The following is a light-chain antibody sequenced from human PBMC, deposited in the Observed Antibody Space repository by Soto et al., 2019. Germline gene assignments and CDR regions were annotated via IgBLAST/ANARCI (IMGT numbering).Light chain of an antibody. CDR1: QSVSSN. J-gene: IGKJ2*01. V-gene: IGKV3-15*01. CDR3: QQYNNWPPYT. Sequence: EIVMTQSPATLSVSPGERATLSCRASQSVSSNLDWYLQKPGQAPRLLIYGASTRATGIPARFSGSGSGTESTLSISSLQSEELSVYDCQQYNNWPPYTFGQGTKLEIK. CDR2: GAS.